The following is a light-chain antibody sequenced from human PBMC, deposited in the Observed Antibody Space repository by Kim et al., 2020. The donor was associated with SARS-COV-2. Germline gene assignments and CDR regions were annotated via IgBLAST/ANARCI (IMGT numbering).Light chain of an antibody. CDR1: QTINKW. J-gene: IGKJ1*01. CDR2: DAS. CDR3: QQYHAYWT. Sequence: SAAVGDRVTLTCRASQTINKWLAWYQQKPGKAPKLLIYDASTLESGVPSRFSGSGSETEFTLTISSLQPDDLATYYCQQYHAYWTFGQGTKVDIK. V-gene: IGKV1-5*01.